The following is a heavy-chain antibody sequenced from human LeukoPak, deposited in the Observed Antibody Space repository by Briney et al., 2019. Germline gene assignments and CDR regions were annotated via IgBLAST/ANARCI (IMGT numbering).Heavy chain of an antibody. CDR3: ARVLVVVAATAIWFDP. J-gene: IGHJ5*02. V-gene: IGHV4-59*01. D-gene: IGHD2-15*01. CDR1: GGPISSYY. Sequence: SETLSLTCTVSGGPISSYYWSWIRQPPGKGLEWIGYIYYSGSTNCNPSLKSRVTISVDTSKNQFSLKLSSVTAADTAVYYCARVLVVVAATAIWFDPWGQGTLATVSS. CDR2: IYYSGST.